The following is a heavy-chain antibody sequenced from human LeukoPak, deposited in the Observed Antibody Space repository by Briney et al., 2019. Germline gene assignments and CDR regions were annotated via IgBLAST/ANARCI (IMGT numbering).Heavy chain of an antibody. V-gene: IGHV1-69*06. CDR1: GGTFSNYA. Sequence: SVKVSCKASGGTFSNYAISWVRQAPGQGLEWMGGIMPIFGTAKYAQKFQGRVTITAHKSTSTAYMELSSLRFDDSAVYYCSRPRFPYYRLSGADYYYMDVWGKGTTVTVSS. CDR3: SRPRFPYYRLSGADYYYMDV. J-gene: IGHJ6*03. CDR2: IMPIFGTA. D-gene: IGHD3-10*01.